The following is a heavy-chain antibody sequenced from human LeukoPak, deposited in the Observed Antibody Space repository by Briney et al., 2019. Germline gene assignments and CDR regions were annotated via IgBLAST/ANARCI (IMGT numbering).Heavy chain of an antibody. Sequence: GGSLRLSCAASGFTFSSYAMSWVRQAPGKGLEWVSYINSNSDTTYYTDSVKGRFTISRDNDKSSLHLQMNSLRAEDTAVYYCARDFQGRSGWNDYWGQGTLVTVSS. CDR3: ARDFQGRSGWNDY. CDR2: INSNSDTT. V-gene: IGHV3-48*01. J-gene: IGHJ4*02. CDR1: GFTFSSYA. D-gene: IGHD6-19*01.